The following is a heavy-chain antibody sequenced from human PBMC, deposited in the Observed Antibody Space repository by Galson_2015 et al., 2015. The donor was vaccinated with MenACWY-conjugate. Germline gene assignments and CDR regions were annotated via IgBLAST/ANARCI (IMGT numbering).Heavy chain of an antibody. CDR2: ISGNGDTI. CDR1: GFTFSSYS. D-gene: IGHD1-26*01. V-gene: IGHV3-74*01. CDR3: TRIVEGGGRSFDY. J-gene: IGHJ4*02. Sequence: SLRLSCAASGFTFSSYSMNWVRQAPGKGLVGVSRISGNGDTITYADSVKGRFTISRDSAKNTLYLQMDSLREEDMAVYYCTRIVEGGGRSFDYWGQGTLVTVSS.